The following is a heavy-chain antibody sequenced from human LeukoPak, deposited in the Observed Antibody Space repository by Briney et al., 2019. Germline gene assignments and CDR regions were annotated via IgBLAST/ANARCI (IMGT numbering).Heavy chain of an antibody. J-gene: IGHJ2*01. V-gene: IGHV3-48*01. D-gene: IGHD2-2*01. CDR3: ARDSLLPAAIHWYFDL. CDR2: INVRSNTK. Sequence: PSETLSLTCTVSGGSISNYYWNWVRQAPGKGLEWISYINVRSNTKYYADSVKGRFTISRDNAKNSVYLQMNSLRAEDTAFYYCARDSLLPAAIHWYFDLWGRGTLVTVSS. CDR1: GGSISNYY.